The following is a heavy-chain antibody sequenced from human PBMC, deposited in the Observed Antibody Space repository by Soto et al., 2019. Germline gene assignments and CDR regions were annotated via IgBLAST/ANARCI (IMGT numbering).Heavy chain of an antibody. CDR1: GLTFSSYA. J-gene: IGHJ4*02. Sequence: PGGSLRLSCAASGLTFSSYAMHWVRQAPGKGLEYVSAISSNGGSTYYADSVKGRFTISRDNSKNTLYLQMGSLRAEDMAVYYCARDRYDFWSGYYDYWGQGTLVTVSS. CDR3: ARDRYDFWSGYYDY. V-gene: IGHV3-64*02. D-gene: IGHD3-3*01. CDR2: ISSNGGST.